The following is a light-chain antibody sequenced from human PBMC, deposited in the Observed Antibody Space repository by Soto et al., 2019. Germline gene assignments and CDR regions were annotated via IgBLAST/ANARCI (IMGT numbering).Light chain of an antibody. Sequence: EIVLTQSPATLSLSSGGRATLSCRASQSVSSYLAWYQQKPGQAPRLLIYDASNRATGIPARFSGSGSGTDFTLTISSLEPEDFAVYYCQQRSNWPLFGPGTKVDIK. CDR1: QSVSSY. J-gene: IGKJ3*01. CDR3: QQRSNWPL. CDR2: DAS. V-gene: IGKV3-11*01.